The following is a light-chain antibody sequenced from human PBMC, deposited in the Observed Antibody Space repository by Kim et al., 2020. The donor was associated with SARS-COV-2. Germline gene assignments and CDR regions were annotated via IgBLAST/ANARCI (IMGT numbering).Light chain of an antibody. CDR3: CSYAGSYTLV. CDR2: DVS. CDR1: SNDVGGYNY. V-gene: IGLV2-11*03. Sequence: HAGPISCTGTSNDVGGYNYVSWDQQHPGKAPKLMIYDVSKWPSGVPDRFSGSKSGNTASLTISGLQAEDEADYYCCSYAGSYTLVFGGGTQLTVL. J-gene: IGLJ2*01.